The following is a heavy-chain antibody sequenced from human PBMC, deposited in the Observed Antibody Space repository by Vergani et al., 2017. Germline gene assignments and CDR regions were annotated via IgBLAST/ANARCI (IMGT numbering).Heavy chain of an antibody. CDR1: GFTFSSYG. V-gene: IGHV3-30*03. J-gene: IGHJ4*02. CDR3: ASIAIAAATDVDY. D-gene: IGHD6-13*01. CDR2: ISYDGSNK. Sequence: QVQLVESGGGVVQPGRSLRLSCAASGFTFSSYGMHWVRQAPGKGLEWVAVISYDGSNKYYADSVKGRITISRDNSKNTLYLQMNSLRAEDTAVYYCASIAIAAATDVDYWGQGTLVTVSS.